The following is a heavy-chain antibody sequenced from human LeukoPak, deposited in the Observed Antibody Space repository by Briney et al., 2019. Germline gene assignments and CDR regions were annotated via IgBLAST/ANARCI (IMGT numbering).Heavy chain of an antibody. Sequence: GGSLRLSCAASGFTFSSYSMNWVRQAPGEGLEWVSYISSSSSTIYYADSVKGRFTISRDNAKNSLYLQMNSLRAEDTAVYYCARDRRAPFYYYYYMDVWGKGTTVTVSS. CDR2: ISSSSSTI. J-gene: IGHJ6*03. CDR1: GFTFSSYS. CDR3: ARDRRAPFYYYYYMDV. V-gene: IGHV3-48*04.